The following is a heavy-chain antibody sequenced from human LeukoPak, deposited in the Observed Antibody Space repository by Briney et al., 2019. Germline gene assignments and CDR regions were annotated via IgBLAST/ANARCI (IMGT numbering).Heavy chain of an antibody. CDR2: ISAYNGNT. D-gene: IGHD3-3*01. CDR1: GYTFTSYG. J-gene: IGHJ4*02. V-gene: IGHV1-18*01. Sequence: ASVKVSCKASGYTFTSYGISWVRQAPRRGLEWMGWISAYNGNTNYAQKLQGRVTMTTDTSTSTAYMELRSLRSDDTAVYYCARDKSITIFGVVSPGGYWGQGTLVTVSS. CDR3: ARDKSITIFGVVSPGGY.